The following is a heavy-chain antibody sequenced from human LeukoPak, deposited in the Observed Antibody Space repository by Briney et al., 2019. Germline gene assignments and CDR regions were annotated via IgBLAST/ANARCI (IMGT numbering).Heavy chain of an antibody. D-gene: IGHD4-17*01. CDR1: GGSISSTIYY. CDR2: IYYRGST. V-gene: IGHV4-39*07. J-gene: IGHJ6*03. CDR3: ARATTVTTFRPYLRYYHYMDV. Sequence: SETLSLTCTVSGGSISSTIYYWGWIRQPPGKGLEWIRSIYYRGSTYYNPSLKSRVAISVDTSKNQFSLKLSSVTAADTAVYYCARATTVTTFRPYLRYYHYMDVWGKGTTVTVSS.